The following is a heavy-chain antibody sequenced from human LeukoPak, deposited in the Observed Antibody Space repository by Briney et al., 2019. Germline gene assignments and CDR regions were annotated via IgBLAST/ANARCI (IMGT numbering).Heavy chain of an antibody. CDR3: ARDKRRGSSWYLDY. J-gene: IGHJ4*02. V-gene: IGHV1-69*13. Sequence: SVKVSCKASGGTFSSYAISWVRQAPGQGLEWMGGIIPIFGTANYAQKFQGRVTITADESTSTAYMELSSLRSEDTAVYYCARDKRRGSSWYLDYWGQGTLVTVSS. D-gene: IGHD6-13*01. CDR1: GGTFSSYA. CDR2: IIPIFGTA.